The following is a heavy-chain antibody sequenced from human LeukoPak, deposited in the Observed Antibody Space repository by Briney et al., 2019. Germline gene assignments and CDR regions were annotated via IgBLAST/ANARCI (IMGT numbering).Heavy chain of an antibody. J-gene: IGHJ6*02. CDR3: ARDEGQQLGSYYGMDV. D-gene: IGHD6-13*01. CDR2: ISGSGAST. V-gene: IGHV3-23*01. Sequence: GGSLRLSCAASGFTFDHYTMSWVRQAPGKGLEWVSTISGSGASTYYADSHRGRFTIMRDNSQNTLYLHIKNLRAEDTAVYYCARDEGQQLGSYYGMDVWGQGTTVTVSS. CDR1: GFTFDHYT.